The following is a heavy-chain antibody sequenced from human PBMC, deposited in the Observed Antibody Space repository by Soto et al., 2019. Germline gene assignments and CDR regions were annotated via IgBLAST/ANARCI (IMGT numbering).Heavy chain of an antibody. V-gene: IGHV1-18*01. J-gene: IGHJ3*02. CDR2: ISAYNGNT. CDR1: GYTFTSYG. D-gene: IGHD3-9*01. Sequence: ASVKVSCKASGYTFTSYGISWVRQAPGQGLEWMGCISAYNGNTNYAQKFHGRVTMTTDTSTSTAYMELRSLRSDDTAVYYCARDRGLRYFDWASANDAFDIWGQGTMVTVSS. CDR3: ARDRGLRYFDWASANDAFDI.